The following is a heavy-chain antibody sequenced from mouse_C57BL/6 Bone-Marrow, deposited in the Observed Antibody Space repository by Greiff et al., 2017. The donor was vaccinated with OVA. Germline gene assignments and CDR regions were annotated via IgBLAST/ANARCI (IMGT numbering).Heavy chain of an antibody. J-gene: IGHJ1*03. CDR3: ARDPHYSGSSYCYFDV. D-gene: IGHD1-1*01. V-gene: IGHV5-4*01. Sequence: EVKVVESGGGLVKPGGSLKLSCAASGFTFSSYAMSWVRQTPEKRLEWVATISDGGSYTYYPDNVKGRFTIPRDTAKNNLYLRMSNLKSEDTAMYYCARDPHYSGSSYCYFDVWGTGTTVTVSS. CDR1: GFTFSSYA. CDR2: ISDGGSYT.